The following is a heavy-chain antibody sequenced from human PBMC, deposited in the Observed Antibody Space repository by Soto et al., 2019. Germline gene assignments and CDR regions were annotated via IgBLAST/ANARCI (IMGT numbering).Heavy chain of an antibody. Sequence: QVQLVESGGGVVQPGRSLRISWEASGFTFSSYGMHWVRQAPGKGLEWVAVIWYDGSNKYYADYVKGRFTISRDNSKNTLYLRMSSQRAEGTAVYYWSRDPGNDDRSGYYFSYWGQGTLVTVSS. CDR3: SRDPGNDDRSGYYFSY. V-gene: IGHV3-33*01. CDR1: GFTFSSYG. D-gene: IGHD3-22*01. J-gene: IGHJ4*02. CDR2: IWYDGSNK.